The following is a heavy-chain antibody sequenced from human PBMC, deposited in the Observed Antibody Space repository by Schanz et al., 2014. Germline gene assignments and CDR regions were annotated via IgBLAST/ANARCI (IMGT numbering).Heavy chain of an antibody. CDR1: GYTFTRYY. Sequence: QVQLVQSGAEVKKPGASVKVSCKASGYTFTRYYIHWVRQAPGQGLEWMGIITPSGGSTNYAQKLQGRVTMTRDTSTSTVYMELSSLRSEDTAVYYCATGKGDILTGCYWGQGTLXTVSS. V-gene: IGHV1-46*01. CDR2: ITPSGGST. J-gene: IGHJ4*02. CDR3: ATGKGDILTGCY. D-gene: IGHD3-9*01.